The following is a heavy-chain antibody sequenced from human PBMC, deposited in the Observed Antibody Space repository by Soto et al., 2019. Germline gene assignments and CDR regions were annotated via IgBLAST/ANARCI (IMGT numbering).Heavy chain of an antibody. CDR3: ARADKGTVTGLDY. Sequence: QVQLVQSGAEVKRPGSSVKVSCKASGGTFSSHGISWVRQAPGQGLEWMGGIVPIVATANYAQKFQGRVTITADISTSTAYMELSSLRSEDTAVYYCARADKGTVTGLDYWGQGTLVTVSS. CDR1: GGTFSSHG. D-gene: IGHD6-19*01. V-gene: IGHV1-69*06. J-gene: IGHJ4*02. CDR2: IVPIVATA.